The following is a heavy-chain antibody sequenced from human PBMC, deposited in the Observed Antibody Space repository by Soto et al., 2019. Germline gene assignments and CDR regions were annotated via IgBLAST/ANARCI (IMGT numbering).Heavy chain of an antibody. D-gene: IGHD6-13*01. CDR2: INPSGGST. CDR3: AREGVSGIAAAGTDFDY. V-gene: IGHV1-46*01. J-gene: IGHJ4*02. Sequence: QVQLVQSGAEVKKPGASVKVSCKASGYPFTSYYMHWVRQAPGQGLEWMGIINPSGGSTSYAQKFQGRVTMTRDTSTSTVYMELSSLRSEDTAVYYCAREGVSGIAAAGTDFDYWGQGTLVTVSS. CDR1: GYPFTSYY.